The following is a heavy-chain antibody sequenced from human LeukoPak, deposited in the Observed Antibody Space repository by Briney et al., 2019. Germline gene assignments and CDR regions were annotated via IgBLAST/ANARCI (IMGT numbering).Heavy chain of an antibody. Sequence: PSETLSLTCAVSGGSISSGGYSWSWIRQPPGKGLEWVSAISGSGGSTYYADSVKGRFTISRDNSKNTLYLQMNSLRAEDTAVYYCAMPGIAVAGTEELFAYWGQGTLVTVSS. J-gene: IGHJ4*02. V-gene: IGHV3-23*01. CDR1: GGSISSGGYS. CDR3: AMPGIAVAGTEELFAY. CDR2: ISGSGGST. D-gene: IGHD6-19*01.